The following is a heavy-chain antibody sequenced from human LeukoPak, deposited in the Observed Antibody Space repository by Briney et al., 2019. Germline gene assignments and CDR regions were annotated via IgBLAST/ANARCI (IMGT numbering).Heavy chain of an antibody. D-gene: IGHD3-10*01. CDR1: GGSFSSSSYY. CDR2: IYYSGST. V-gene: IGHV4-39*07. Sequence: PSETLSLTCTVSGGSFSSSSYYWGWIRQPPGKGLEWIGSIYYSGSTYYNPSLKSRVTTSVDTSKNQFSLKLSSVTAADTAVYYCARGRNYYGSGSYYTHWGQGTLVTVSS. CDR3: ARGRNYYGSGSYYTH. J-gene: IGHJ4*02.